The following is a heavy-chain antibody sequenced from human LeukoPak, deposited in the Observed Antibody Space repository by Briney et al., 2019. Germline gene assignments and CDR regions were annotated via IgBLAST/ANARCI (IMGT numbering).Heavy chain of an antibody. Sequence: ASVKVSCKASGYTFTNSYIHWVRQAPGQVLEWMGLINPDGGNTNYAQNFQGRITMTRDMSTSTVYMDLSSLRSEDTAVYYCAREMRSSKALDYWGQGTLVTVSS. CDR1: GYTFTNSY. CDR3: AREMRSSKALDY. D-gene: IGHD2/OR15-2a*01. CDR2: INPDGGNT. J-gene: IGHJ4*02. V-gene: IGHV1-46*01.